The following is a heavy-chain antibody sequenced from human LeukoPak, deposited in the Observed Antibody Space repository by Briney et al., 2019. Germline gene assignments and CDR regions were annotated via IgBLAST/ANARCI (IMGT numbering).Heavy chain of an antibody. CDR3: AKSSSGDYDTGANWFDP. D-gene: IGHD4-17*01. CDR2: ISGSGGST. Sequence: GGSLRLSCAASGFTFSSYAMSWVRQAPGKGLEGVSAISGSGGSTYYADSVKGRFTISRDNSKNTLYLQMNSLRAEDTAVYYCAKSSSGDYDTGANWFDPWGQGTLVTVSS. CDR1: GFTFSSYA. V-gene: IGHV3-23*01. J-gene: IGHJ5*02.